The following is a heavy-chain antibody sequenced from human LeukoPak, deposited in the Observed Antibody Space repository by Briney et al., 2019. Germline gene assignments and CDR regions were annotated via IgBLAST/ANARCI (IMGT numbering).Heavy chain of an antibody. CDR2: TYYRSRWYN. V-gene: IGHV6-1*01. J-gene: IGHJ4*02. Sequence: SQTLSLTCAISGDSVSSNSAAWSWIRQSPSRGLEWLGRTYYRSRWYNDYAASVKSRIIIKPDTSKNQFSLQLNSVTPEDTAVYYCAGISWATVPYWDQGTLVTVSS. CDR3: AGISWATVPY. D-gene: IGHD4-17*01. CDR1: GDSVSSNSAA.